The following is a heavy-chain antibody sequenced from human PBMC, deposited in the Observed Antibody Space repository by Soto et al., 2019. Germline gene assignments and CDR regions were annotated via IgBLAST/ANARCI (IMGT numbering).Heavy chain of an antibody. CDR2: ITPYNGNA. CDR3: ARARIFSGAHHDY. D-gene: IGHD1-26*01. V-gene: IGHV1-18*04. CDR1: GYTFTNFG. Sequence: QVHLVQSGAVVENPGASVKVSCKASGYTFTNFGINWVRQAPGQGLEWMGWITPYNGNANYPQKHQDRLTITTDTSTNTAYLELRSLRSDDTAVYFCARARIFSGAHHDYWRKGPRVNVSS. J-gene: IGHJ4*02.